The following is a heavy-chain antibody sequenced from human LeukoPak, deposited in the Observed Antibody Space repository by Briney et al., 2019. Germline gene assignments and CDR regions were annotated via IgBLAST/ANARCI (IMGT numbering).Heavy chain of an antibody. Sequence: GGSLRLSCAASGFTFSSYSMNWVRQAPGKGLEWVSSISSSSYIYYADSVKGRFTISRDNAKNSLYLQMNSLRAEDTAVYYCARPDYGDYGGGFDPWGQGTLVTVSS. V-gene: IGHV3-21*01. CDR2: ISSSSYI. CDR1: GFTFSSYS. D-gene: IGHD4-17*01. CDR3: ARPDYGDYGGGFDP. J-gene: IGHJ5*02.